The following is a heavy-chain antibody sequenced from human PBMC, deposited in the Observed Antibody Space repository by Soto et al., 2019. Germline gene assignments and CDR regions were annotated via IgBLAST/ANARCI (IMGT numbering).Heavy chain of an antibody. Sequence: SETLSLTCTVSGGSISSYYWSWIRQPPGRGLEWIGYIYYSGSTKYNPSLKSRVTISVDTSKNQFSLKLSSVTAADTAVYYCARRWGEGRVDYWGQGTLVTVSS. CDR3: ARRWGEGRVDY. J-gene: IGHJ4*02. D-gene: IGHD3-10*01. CDR1: GGSISSYY. CDR2: IYYSGST. V-gene: IGHV4-59*12.